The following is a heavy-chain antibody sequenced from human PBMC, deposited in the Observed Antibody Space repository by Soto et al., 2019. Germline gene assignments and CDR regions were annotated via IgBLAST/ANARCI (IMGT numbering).Heavy chain of an antibody. CDR3: ARSHSPNYYDSSGPILDAFDI. J-gene: IGHJ3*02. V-gene: IGHV5-51*01. D-gene: IGHD3-22*01. Sequence: GESLKISCKGSGYSFTSYWIGWVRQMPGKGLEWMGIIYPGDSDTRYSPSFQGQVTISADKSISTAYPQWSSLKASDTAMYYCARSHSPNYYDSSGPILDAFDIWGQGTMVTVSS. CDR2: IYPGDSDT. CDR1: GYSFTSYW.